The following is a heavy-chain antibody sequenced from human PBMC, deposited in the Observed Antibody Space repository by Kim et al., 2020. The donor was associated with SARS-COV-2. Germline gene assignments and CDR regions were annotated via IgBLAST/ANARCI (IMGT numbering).Heavy chain of an antibody. CDR1: GFSLSSNGVG. Sequence: SGPTLVQPTQTLTLTCTFSGFSLSSNGVGVGWIRQPPGKALEWLTLIYWDNDKRYSPSLKSRLTINKDTSKNQVVVTMTNMDPVDTATYYCAYTYISITTMAWFDTWGQGTLVTVSS. J-gene: IGHJ5*02. D-gene: IGHD3-10*01. CDR3: AYTYISITTMAWFDT. CDR2: IYWDNDK. V-gene: IGHV2-5*02.